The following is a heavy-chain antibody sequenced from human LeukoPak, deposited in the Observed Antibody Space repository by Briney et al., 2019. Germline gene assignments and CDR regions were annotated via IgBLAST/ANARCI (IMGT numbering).Heavy chain of an antibody. CDR1: GESFRAYY. V-gene: IGHV4-34*01. D-gene: IGHD4-11*01. J-gene: IGHJ5*02. CDR3: ARGDYGNQRSNNWFDP. Sequence: SETLSLTCAVYGESFRAYYWTWLRQPPGKGLEWIGEINHSGSTNYNPSLKSRVTISVGPSKNQFSLRLSSVTAADTAVYYCARGDYGNQRSNNWFDPWGQGTLVTVSS. CDR2: INHSGST.